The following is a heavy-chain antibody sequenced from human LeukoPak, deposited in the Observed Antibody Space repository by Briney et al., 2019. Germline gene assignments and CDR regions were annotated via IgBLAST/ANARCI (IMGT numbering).Heavy chain of an antibody. CDR1: GXSFTNTW. CDR3: ATEGGSGSYYGDDAFDM. D-gene: IGHD3-10*01. J-gene: IGHJ3*02. CDR2: VKSKADDGTT. Sequence: GGSLRLSWEASGXSFTNTWVSWVRQAPGKGLEWVGRVKSKADDGTTDYAAPVQGRFTISRDDSKNTLSLQMNSLKTEDTAVYYCATEGGSGSYYGDDAFDMWGQGTMVTVSS. V-gene: IGHV3-15*01.